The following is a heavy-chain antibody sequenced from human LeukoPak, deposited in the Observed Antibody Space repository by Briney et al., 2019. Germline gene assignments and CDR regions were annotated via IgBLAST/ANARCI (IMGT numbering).Heavy chain of an antibody. CDR3: ARDRMGATMIDY. CDR1: GFTFSSYA. CDR2: INSDGSST. V-gene: IGHV3-74*01. D-gene: IGHD1-26*01. J-gene: IGHJ4*02. Sequence: GGSLRLSCSASGFTFSSYAMSWVRQAPGKGLVWVSRINSDGSSTSYADSVKGRFTISRDNAKNTLYLQMNSLRAEDTAVYYCARDRMGATMIDYWGQGTLVTVSS.